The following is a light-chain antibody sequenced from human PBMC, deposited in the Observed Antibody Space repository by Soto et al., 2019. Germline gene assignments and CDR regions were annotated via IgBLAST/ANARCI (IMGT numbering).Light chain of an antibody. CDR1: QSVSSSY. Sequence: EILMTQSPATLSVSPGERATLSCRASQSVSSSYLAWYQQKPGQAPRLLIYGASSRATGIPDRFSGSGSGTDFTLTISRLEPEDFAVYYCQHYGNTPPSVTFGPGTKVDIK. CDR2: GAS. CDR3: QHYGNTPPSVT. J-gene: IGKJ3*01. V-gene: IGKV3-20*01.